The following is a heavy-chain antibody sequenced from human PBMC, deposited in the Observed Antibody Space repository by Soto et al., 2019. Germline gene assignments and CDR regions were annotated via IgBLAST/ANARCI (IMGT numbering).Heavy chain of an antibody. D-gene: IGHD6-19*01. CDR2: IYSSGSA. V-gene: IGHV4-4*07. CDR3: ARGYIAVAGTYFDY. CDR1: RASIYTYS. Sequence: SETLSLTCTVSRASIYTYSWTWIRQPAGKGLQWIGHIYSSGSANYSPSLKSRVSISVDTSKNQFSLKLSSVTAADTAVYYCARGYIAVAGTYFDYWGQGTLVTVSS. J-gene: IGHJ4*02.